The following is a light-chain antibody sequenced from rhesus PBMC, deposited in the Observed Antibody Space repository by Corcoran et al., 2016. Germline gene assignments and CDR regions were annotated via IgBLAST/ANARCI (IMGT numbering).Light chain of an antibody. J-gene: IGKJ4*01. Sequence: DIQMTQSPSSLSASVGDRVTITCRASENVNNYLNWYQQKPGKSPKLLIYKASTLQSGVSSRFSGSGSGTDYTFTISSLQPEDVATYYCQHGYGTPLTFGGGTKVELK. CDR1: ENVNNY. V-gene: IGKV1-74*01. CDR3: QHGYGTPLT. CDR2: KAS.